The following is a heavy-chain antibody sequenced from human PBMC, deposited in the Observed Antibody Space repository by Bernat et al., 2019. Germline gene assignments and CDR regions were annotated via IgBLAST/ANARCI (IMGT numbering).Heavy chain of an antibody. CDR3: ARYYDFWSGYDS. V-gene: IGHV1-2*06. Sequence: QVQLVQSGAEVKKPGASVKVSCKASGYSFTDYYIHWVRQAPGQGLEWMGRINPNGGGTDFAQRFQGSVTMTRDTSIRPTYMELSGVTSDDTAIYYCARYYDFWSGYDSWGQGTLVTVSS. D-gene: IGHD3-3*01. CDR2: INPNGGGT. J-gene: IGHJ4*02. CDR1: GYSFTDYY.